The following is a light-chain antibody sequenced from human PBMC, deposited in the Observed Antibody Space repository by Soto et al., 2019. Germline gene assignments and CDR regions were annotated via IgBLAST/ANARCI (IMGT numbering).Light chain of an antibody. CDR3: MQALQARPT. CDR2: LGS. J-gene: IGKJ4*01. Sequence: DIVVTQSPVSLPVTPGEPASISCRSSQSLLHSNGYNYLDWYLQRPGQPPQLLIYLGSSRASGVPDRFSGSGSGTHFTLTISRVEADDVGVYYCMQALQARPTFGGGTKVEI. CDR1: QSLLHSNGYNY. V-gene: IGKV2-28*01.